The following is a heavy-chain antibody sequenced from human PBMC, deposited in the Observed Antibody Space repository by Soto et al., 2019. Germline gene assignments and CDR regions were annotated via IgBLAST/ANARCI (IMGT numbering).Heavy chain of an antibody. D-gene: IGHD1-20*01. V-gene: IGHV1-69*13. CDR1: GGTFRNYA. CDR3: AAVITHPPYNSPHYFDH. J-gene: IGHJ4*02. CDR2: IIPLFATS. Sequence: SVKVSCKASGGTFRNYAITWVRQAPGQGLEWMGGIIPLFATSNYAQKFLGRLTFTADESAGTAYMELSSLRSEDTAVYYCAAVITHPPYNSPHYFDHWGQGTLVTVYS.